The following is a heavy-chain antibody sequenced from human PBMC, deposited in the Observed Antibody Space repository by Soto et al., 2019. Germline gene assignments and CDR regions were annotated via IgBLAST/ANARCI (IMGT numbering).Heavy chain of an antibody. CDR2: IYYSGST. V-gene: IGHV4-30-4*01. CDR3: ASILLGPDAFDI. Sequence: SETLSLTCTVSGVSISSGDYYWSWIRQPPGKGLEWIGYIYYSGSTYYNPSLKSRVTISVDTSKNQFSLKLSSVTAADTAVYYCASILLGPDAFDIWGQGTMVTVSS. CDR1: GVSISSGDYY. J-gene: IGHJ3*02. D-gene: IGHD3-9*01.